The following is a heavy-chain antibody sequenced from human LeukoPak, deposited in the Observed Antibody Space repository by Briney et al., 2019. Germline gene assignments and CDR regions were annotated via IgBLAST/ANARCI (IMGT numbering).Heavy chain of an antibody. D-gene: IGHD3-9*01. CDR3: ARVPYFDWLFSFDY. Sequence: PAGGSLRLSCAASGFTFSGYAMHWVRQAPGKGLEWVAVVSSDGNNQVYADSVRGRFTTSRDNSKNMLFLQMNSLRTEDTAVYYCARVPYFDWLFSFDYWGQGTLVTVSS. CDR1: GFTFSGYA. J-gene: IGHJ4*02. CDR2: VSSDGNNQ. V-gene: IGHV3-30-3*01.